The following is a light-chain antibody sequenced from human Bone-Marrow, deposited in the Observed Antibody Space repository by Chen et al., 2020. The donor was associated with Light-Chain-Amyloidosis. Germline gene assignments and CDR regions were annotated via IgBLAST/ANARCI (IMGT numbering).Light chain of an antibody. V-gene: IGKV2-28*01. CDR3: MQALQTHPFT. J-gene: IGKJ4*01. CDR1: QSLLHSNGYNY. Sequence: DIVMTQSPLSLPVTPGEPASTSCRSSQSLLHSNGYNYLDWYLQKPGQSPQLLIYLGSNRASGVPDRFSGSGSGTDFTLKISRVEAEDVGVYYCMQALQTHPFTFGGGTKVEIK. CDR2: LGS.